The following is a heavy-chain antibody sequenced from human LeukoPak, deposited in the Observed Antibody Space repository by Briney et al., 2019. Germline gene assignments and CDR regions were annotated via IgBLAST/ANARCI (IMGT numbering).Heavy chain of an antibody. Sequence: GGSLRLSCAASGFTFSSYAMSWVRQAPGKGLEWVSAISGSSGSTYSADSVKGRFTIYRDNSKNTLYLQMNSLRAEDTAVYYCARQTMIARKFDPWGQGTLVTVSS. CDR3: ARQTMIARKFDP. D-gene: IGHD3-22*01. CDR1: GFTFSSYA. J-gene: IGHJ5*02. CDR2: ISGSSGST. V-gene: IGHV3-23*01.